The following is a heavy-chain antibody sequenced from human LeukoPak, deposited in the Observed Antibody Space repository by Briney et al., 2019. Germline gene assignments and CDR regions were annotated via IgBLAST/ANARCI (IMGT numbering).Heavy chain of an antibody. CDR3: ASGDILTVPGYGMDV. Sequence: GGSLRLSCAASGFTLSSYGMSWVRQAPGKGLEWVSAISRSGGSTYYADSVKGRFTISRDNSKNTLYLQMNSLRAEDTAVYYCASGDILTVPGYGMDVWGQGTTVTVSS. D-gene: IGHD3-9*01. CDR1: GFTLSSYG. CDR2: ISRSGGST. J-gene: IGHJ6*02. V-gene: IGHV3-23*01.